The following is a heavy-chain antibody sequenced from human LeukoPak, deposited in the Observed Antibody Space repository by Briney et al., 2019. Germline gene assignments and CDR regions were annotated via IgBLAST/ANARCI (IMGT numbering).Heavy chain of an antibody. CDR3: ARDYDILTGNPNFDC. V-gene: IGHV1-18*04. D-gene: IGHD3-9*01. CDR2: ISAYNGNT. CDR1: GYTFTSYG. Sequence: ASVKVSCKASGYTFTSYGISWVRQAPGQGLEGMGWISAYNGNTKYAQKLQGRVTMTTDTSTSTAYMELRSLRSDDTAVYYCARDYDILTGNPNFDCWGQGTLVTVSS. J-gene: IGHJ4*02.